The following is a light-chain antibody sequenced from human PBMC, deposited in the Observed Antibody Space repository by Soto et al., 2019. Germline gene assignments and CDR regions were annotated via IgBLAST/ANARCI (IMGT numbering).Light chain of an antibody. Sequence: ESVLTQSPGTLSLSPGERATLSCRGSQNIKSNYLAWYRQNPGQAPRLLIYGASNRAAGVPDRFSGSGSGTDFTLTITRLEPEDFAVYYCQQYGTSLRGTFGQGTKAEIK. CDR3: QQYGTSLRGT. V-gene: IGKV3-20*01. CDR1: QNIKSNY. CDR2: GAS. J-gene: IGKJ1*01.